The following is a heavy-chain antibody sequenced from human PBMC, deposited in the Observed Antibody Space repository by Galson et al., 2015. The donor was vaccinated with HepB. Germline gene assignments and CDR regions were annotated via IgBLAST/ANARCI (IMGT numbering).Heavy chain of an antibody. CDR2: IYSGGST. V-gene: IGHV4-31*03. D-gene: IGHD2-2*01. Sequence: TLSLTCNVSGASIANGGFYWTWIRQHPGKGPEWIGYIYSGGSTFYNPSLKSRVTISIDTSKNQFSLELNSVTAADTAVYYCARDTPAAAIYVFDIWGQGTMVTVSS. J-gene: IGHJ3*02. CDR1: GASIANGGFY. CDR3: ARDTPAAAIYVFDI.